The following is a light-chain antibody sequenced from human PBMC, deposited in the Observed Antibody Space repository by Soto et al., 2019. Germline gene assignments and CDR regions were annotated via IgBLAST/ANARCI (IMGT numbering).Light chain of an antibody. J-gene: IGLJ2*01. Sequence: QSALTQPASVSGSPGQSITISCTGTSSDIGGYNHVSWYRQHAGTAPKLMIYEVTYRPSGVSYRFSGSKSGNTASLTISGLQTEDAADYYCSSYATGTTPVVFGGGTKLTVL. CDR2: EVT. V-gene: IGLV2-14*01. CDR1: SSDIGGYNH. CDR3: SSYATGTTPVV.